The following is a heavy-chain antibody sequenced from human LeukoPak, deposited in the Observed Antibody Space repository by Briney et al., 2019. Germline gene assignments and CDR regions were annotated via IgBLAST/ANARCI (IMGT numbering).Heavy chain of an antibody. V-gene: IGHV4-39*01. J-gene: IGHJ4*02. CDR3: ARSPLVYDFWSGYPAPSFDY. Sequence: SETLSLTCTVSGGSISSSSYYWGWIRQPPGKGLEWIGSIYYSGSTYYNPSLKSRVTISVDTSKNQFSPKLSSVTAADTAVYYCARSPLVYDFWSGYPAPSFDYWGQGTLVTVSS. D-gene: IGHD3-3*01. CDR2: IYYSGST. CDR1: GGSISSSSYY.